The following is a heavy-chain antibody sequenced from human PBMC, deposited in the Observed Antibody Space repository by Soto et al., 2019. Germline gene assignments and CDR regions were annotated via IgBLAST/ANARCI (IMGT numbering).Heavy chain of an antibody. J-gene: IGHJ5*02. CDR2: IYYSVST. D-gene: IGHD4-17*01. Sequence: QVQLQESGPGLVKPSQTLSLTCTVSGGSISSGGYYCSWIRQHPGKGLEWIGYIYYSVSTYYNPSLKCRVTISVDTSKIQFSLKLSSVTAADTAVYYCARYDYGDYFWFDPWGQGTLVTVSS. CDR3: ARYDYGDYFWFDP. CDR1: GGSISSGGYY. V-gene: IGHV4-31*03.